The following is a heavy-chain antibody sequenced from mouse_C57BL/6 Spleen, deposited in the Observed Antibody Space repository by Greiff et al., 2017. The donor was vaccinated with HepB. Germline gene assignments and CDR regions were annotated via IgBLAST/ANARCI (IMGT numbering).Heavy chain of an antibody. Sequence: QVHVKQSGAELARPGASVKLSCKASGYTFTSYGISWVKQRTGQGLEWIGEIYPRSGNTYYNEKFKGKATLTADKSSSTAYMELRSLTSEDSAVYFCASPFYGSSEGNYWGQGTTLTVSS. CDR3: ASPFYGSSEGNY. CDR1: GYTFTSYG. CDR2: IYPRSGNT. J-gene: IGHJ2*01. D-gene: IGHD1-1*01. V-gene: IGHV1-81*01.